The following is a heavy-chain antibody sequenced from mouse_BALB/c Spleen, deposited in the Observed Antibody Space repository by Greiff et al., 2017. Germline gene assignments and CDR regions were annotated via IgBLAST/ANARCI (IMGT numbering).Heavy chain of an antibody. Sequence: EVNVVESGGDLVKPGGSLKLSCAASGFTFSSYGMSWVRQTPDKRLEWVATISSGGSYTYYPDSVKGRFTISRDNAKNTLYLQMSSLKSEDTAMYYCARRDYDYDGGWFAYWGQETLVTVSA. V-gene: IGHV5-6*02. CDR1: GFTFSSYG. CDR3: ARRDYDYDGGWFAY. J-gene: IGHJ3*01. D-gene: IGHD2-4*01. CDR2: ISSGGSYT.